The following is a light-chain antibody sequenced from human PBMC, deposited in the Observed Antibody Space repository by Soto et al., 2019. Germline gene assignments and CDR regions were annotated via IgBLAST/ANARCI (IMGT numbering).Light chain of an antibody. J-gene: IGKJ1*01. Sequence: DIVMTQSPDSLSVSLGERATINWKSSQTVLYSSNNKNHLAWYQQRPGQPPKLLFSWASTRESGVPDRFSASGSGTDFTLSIGSLQAEDVAVYYCQQYYSTPRTFGQGTKVDIK. V-gene: IGKV4-1*01. CDR1: QTVLYSSNNKNH. CDR3: QQYYSTPRT. CDR2: WAS.